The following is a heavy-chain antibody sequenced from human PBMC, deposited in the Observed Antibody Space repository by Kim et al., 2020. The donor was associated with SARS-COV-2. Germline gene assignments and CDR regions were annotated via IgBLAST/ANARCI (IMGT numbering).Heavy chain of an antibody. J-gene: IGHJ6*02. Sequence: SQTLSLTCAISGDSVSSNSAAWNWIRQSPSRGLEWLGRTYYRSKWYNDYAVSVKSRITINPDTSKNQFSLQLNSVTPEDTAVYYCARDDSSSSYHYYYYYGMDVWGQGTTVTVSS. CDR2: TYYRSKWYN. D-gene: IGHD6-6*01. CDR3: ARDDSSSSYHYYYYYGMDV. CDR1: GDSVSSNSAA. V-gene: IGHV6-1*01.